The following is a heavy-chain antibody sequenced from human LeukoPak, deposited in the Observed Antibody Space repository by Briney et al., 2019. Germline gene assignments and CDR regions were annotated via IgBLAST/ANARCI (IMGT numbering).Heavy chain of an antibody. J-gene: IGHJ4*02. Sequence: GGPLGLSCAAPGFTSRSNASHWVGRAPGKGLEGGAVIWYDGSNKYYADSVKGRFTISRDNSKNTLYLQMNSLRAEDTAVYYCAREGSDDGSYYFDYWGQGTLVTVSS. D-gene: IGHD3-10*01. V-gene: IGHV3-33*01. CDR2: IWYDGSNK. CDR1: GFTSRSNA. CDR3: AREGSDDGSYYFDY.